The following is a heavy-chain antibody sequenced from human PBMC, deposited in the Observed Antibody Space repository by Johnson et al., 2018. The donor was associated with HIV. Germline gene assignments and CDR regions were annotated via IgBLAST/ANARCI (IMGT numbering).Heavy chain of an antibody. D-gene: IGHD6-6*01. Sequence: VQLVESGGGVVQPGRSLRLSCAASGFTLSNYAMHWVRQAPGTGLEWVSGISWNSGSIGYADSVKGIFTISRDDSKSIAYLQMNSLKTEYTAVYYCTRDRRIAARAVDAFDIWGQGTMVTVSS. CDR3: TRDRRIAARAVDAFDI. CDR1: GFTLSNYA. CDR2: ISWNSGSI. J-gene: IGHJ3*02. V-gene: IGHV3-9*01.